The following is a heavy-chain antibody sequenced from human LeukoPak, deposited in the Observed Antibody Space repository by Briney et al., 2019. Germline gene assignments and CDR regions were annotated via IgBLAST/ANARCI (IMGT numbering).Heavy chain of an antibody. Sequence: ASETLSLTCAVYGGSFSGYYWSWIRQPPGKGLEWIGEINHSGSTNYNPSLKSRVTISVDTSKNQFSLKLSSVTAADTAVYYCASAPYYDFWSGYKWIDYWGQGTLVTVSS. D-gene: IGHD3-3*01. J-gene: IGHJ4*02. V-gene: IGHV4-34*01. CDR1: GGSFSGYY. CDR2: INHSGST. CDR3: ASAPYYDFWSGYKWIDY.